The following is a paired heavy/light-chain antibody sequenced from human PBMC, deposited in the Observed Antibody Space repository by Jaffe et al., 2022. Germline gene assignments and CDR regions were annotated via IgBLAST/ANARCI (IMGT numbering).Light chain of an antibody. CDR2: EGS. V-gene: IGLV2-23*01. Sequence: QSALTQPASVSGSPGQSITISCTGTSSDVGSYNLVSWYQQHPGKAPKLMIYEGSKRPSGVSNRFSGSKSGNTASLTISGLQAEDEADYYCCSYAGSAVFGGGTQLTVL. CDR1: SSDVGSYNL. CDR3: CSYAGSAV. J-gene: IGLJ7*01.
Heavy chain of an antibody. CDR1: GGSISSGSYY. V-gene: IGHV4-61*02. J-gene: IGHJ6*03. Sequence: QVQLQESGPGLVKPSQTLSLTCTVSGGSISSGSYYWSWIRQPAGKGLEWIGRIYTSGSTNYNPSLKSRVTISVDTSKNQFSLKLSSVTAADTAVYYCARDVVIKQQWLALYYYYYYMDVWGKGTTVTVSS. D-gene: IGHD6-19*01. CDR3: ARDVVIKQQWLALYYYYYYMDV. CDR2: IYTSGST.